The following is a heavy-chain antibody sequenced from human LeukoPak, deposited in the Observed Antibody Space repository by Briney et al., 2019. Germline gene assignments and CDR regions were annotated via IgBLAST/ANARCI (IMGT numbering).Heavy chain of an antibody. J-gene: IGHJ4*02. D-gene: IGHD2-2*01. CDR1: GFTFSNYA. Sequence: GGSLRLSCAASGFTFSNYAMSWVRQAPGKGLEWLSALSGSGNNTYYADSVKGRFTISRDNSKNTLYLQMNSLRAEDTAVYYCAKGPVVPAATYYFGYWGQGTLVSVSS. CDR3: AKGPVVPAATYYFGY. V-gene: IGHV3-23*01. CDR2: LSGSGNNT.